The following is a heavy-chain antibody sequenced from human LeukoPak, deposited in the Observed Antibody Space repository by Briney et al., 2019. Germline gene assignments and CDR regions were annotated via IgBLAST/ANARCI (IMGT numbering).Heavy chain of an antibody. V-gene: IGHV3-33*01. CDR2: IWYDGSNK. CDR1: GFTFSSYG. Sequence: GSLRLSCAASGFTFSSYGMHWVRQAPGKGLEWVAVIWYDGSNKYYADSVKGRFTISRDNSKNTLYLQMNSLRAEDTAVYYCARSGRYYYGSGSYSPSCFDYWGQGTLVTVSS. CDR3: ARSGRYYYGSGSYSPSCFDY. J-gene: IGHJ4*02. D-gene: IGHD3-10*01.